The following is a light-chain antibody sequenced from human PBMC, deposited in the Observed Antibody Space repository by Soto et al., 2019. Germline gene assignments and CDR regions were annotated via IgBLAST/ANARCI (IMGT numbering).Light chain of an antibody. V-gene: IGKV3-20*01. Sequence: EIVLTQSPGTLSLSPGERATLSCRASQSVTKNNLNWYQQKPGQAPRLLIYGASTRATDTPVRFRGSGSGTDFTLTISRLEPEDFAVYYCQQYGSSPWTFGQGTKVDIK. CDR3: QQYGSSPWT. CDR2: GAS. CDR1: QSVTKNN. J-gene: IGKJ1*01.